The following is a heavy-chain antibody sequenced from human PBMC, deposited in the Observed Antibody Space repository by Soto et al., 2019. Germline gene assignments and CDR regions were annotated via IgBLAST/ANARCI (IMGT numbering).Heavy chain of an antibody. CDR2: INHSGST. J-gene: IGHJ4*02. CDR3: ARGKSPVLRFLEWSIGLDY. D-gene: IGHD3-3*01. Sequence: LSLTCAVYGGSFSGYYWSWIRQPPGKGLEWIGEINHSGSTNYNPSLKSRVTISVDTSKNQFSLKLSSVTAADTAVYYCARGKSPVLRFLEWSIGLDYWGQGTLVTVSS. V-gene: IGHV4-34*01. CDR1: GGSFSGYY.